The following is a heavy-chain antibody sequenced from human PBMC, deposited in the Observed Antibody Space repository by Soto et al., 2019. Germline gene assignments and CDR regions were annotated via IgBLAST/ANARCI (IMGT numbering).Heavy chain of an antibody. CDR3: ARDPFYDFWSGFWYYYYGMDV. CDR2: ISAYNGNT. J-gene: IGHJ6*02. V-gene: IGHV1-18*01. D-gene: IGHD3-3*01. Sequence: GASVKVSCKASGYTFTSYGISWVRQAPGQGLEWMGWISAYNGNTNYAQKLQGRVTMTTDTSTSTAYMELRSLRSDDTAVYYCARDPFYDFWSGFWYYYYGMDVWGQGTTVTVSS. CDR1: GYTFTSYG.